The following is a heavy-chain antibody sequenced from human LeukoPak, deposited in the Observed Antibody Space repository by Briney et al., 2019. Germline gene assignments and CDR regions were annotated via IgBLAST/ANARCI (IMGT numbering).Heavy chain of an antibody. CDR2: ISGSGGST. V-gene: IGHV3-23*01. CDR1: GFTFSSYA. CDR3: ARGKAIAVALVDY. Sequence: PGGSLRLSCAASGFTFSSYAMSWVRQAPGKGLEWVSAISGSGGSTYYADSVKGRFTISRDNAKNSLYLQMNSLRAEDTAVYYCARGKAIAVALVDYWGQGTLVTVSS. J-gene: IGHJ4*02. D-gene: IGHD6-19*01.